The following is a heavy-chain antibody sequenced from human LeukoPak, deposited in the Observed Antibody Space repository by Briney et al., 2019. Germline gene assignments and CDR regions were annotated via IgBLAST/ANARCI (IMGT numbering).Heavy chain of an antibody. Sequence: GASVKVSCKASGYSFIRYHIHWVRQAPGQGLEWMGWINTNTGNPTYAQGFTGRFVFSLDTSVSTAYLQISSLKAEDTAVYYCARETSGWPGYYGMDVWGQGTTVTVSS. CDR3: ARETSGWPGYYGMDV. D-gene: IGHD6-19*01. V-gene: IGHV7-4-1*02. CDR2: INTNTGNP. CDR1: GYSFIRYH. J-gene: IGHJ6*02.